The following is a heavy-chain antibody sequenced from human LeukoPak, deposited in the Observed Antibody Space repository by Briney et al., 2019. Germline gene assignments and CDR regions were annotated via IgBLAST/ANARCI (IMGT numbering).Heavy chain of an antibody. D-gene: IGHD6-6*01. CDR3: ARESSSSKIYYYYHMDV. V-gene: IGHV4-59*01. CDR1: GGSISSYY. J-gene: IGHJ6*03. Sequence: SETLSLTRSVSGGSISSYYWNWIRQPPGKGLEWIGYIYYSGTTNYNPSLQSRVTISVDTSKNQFSLKLRSVTAADTAVPYCARESSSSKIYYYYHMDVWGKRTTVTVSS. CDR2: IYYSGTT.